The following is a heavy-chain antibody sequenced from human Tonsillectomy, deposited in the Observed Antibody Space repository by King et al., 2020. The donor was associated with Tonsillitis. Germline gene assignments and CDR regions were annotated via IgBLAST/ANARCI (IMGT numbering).Heavy chain of an antibody. D-gene: IGHD6-13*01. CDR3: ARGSRTVAAAGLGVGY. V-gene: IGHV3-48*03. J-gene: IGHJ4*02. CDR1: GFTFSSYE. CDR2: ISSSGSTI. Sequence: VQLVESGGGLVQPGGSLRLSCAASGFTFSSYEMNWVRQAPGKGREWVSYISSSGSTIYYAVYVKGRFTLSRDNAKNSLYLQINSLRAGDTAVYDCARGSRTVAAAGLGVGYWGQGTLVTASS.